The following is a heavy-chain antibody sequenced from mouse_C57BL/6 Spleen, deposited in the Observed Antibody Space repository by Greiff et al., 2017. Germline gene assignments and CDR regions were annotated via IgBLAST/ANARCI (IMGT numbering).Heavy chain of an antibody. D-gene: IGHD1-1*01. CDR2: INPYNGGT. J-gene: IGHJ3*01. Sequence: VQLQQSGPVLVKPGASVKMSCKASGYTFTDYYMNWVKQSHGKSLEWIGVINPYNGGTSYNQKFKGKATLTVDKSSSTAYMELNSLTAEDSAVYYCAREGVYYGSSYRFAYWGQGTLVTVSA. CDR1: GYTFTDYY. V-gene: IGHV1-19*01. CDR3: AREGVYYGSSYRFAY.